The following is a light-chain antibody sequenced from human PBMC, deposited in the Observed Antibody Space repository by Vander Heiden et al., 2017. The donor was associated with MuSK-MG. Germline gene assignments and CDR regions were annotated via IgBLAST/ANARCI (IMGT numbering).Light chain of an antibody. Sequence: DIQMTQSPSSLSASVGDRVTITCRASQSISSDLNWYQQKPGKAPKLLIDAASSLQSGVPSRFSGSGSGTDFTLTISRLQPDDFATYYCQQSYSTPFTFGHGTKVEIK. CDR3: QQSYSTPFT. CDR1: QSISSD. CDR2: AAS. V-gene: IGKV1-39*01. J-gene: IGKJ3*01.